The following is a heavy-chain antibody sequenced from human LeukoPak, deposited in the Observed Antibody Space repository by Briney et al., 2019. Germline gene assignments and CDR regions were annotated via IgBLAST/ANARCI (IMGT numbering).Heavy chain of an antibody. V-gene: IGHV4-39*07. CDR2: VYSSGNT. Sequence: SETLSLTCTVSGDSISSSAYTWGWIRQPPGKGLEWIGAVYSSGNTHYNPSLKSRVTMSVDTSKNQCSLTLSSVTAADTAVYYCARGYFGSGTYSNYFDDWGQGTLVTVSS. CDR3: ARGYFGSGTYSNYFDD. J-gene: IGHJ4*02. D-gene: IGHD3-10*01. CDR1: GDSISSSAYT.